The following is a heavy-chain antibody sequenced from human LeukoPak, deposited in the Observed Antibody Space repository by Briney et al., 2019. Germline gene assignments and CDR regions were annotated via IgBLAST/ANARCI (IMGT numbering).Heavy chain of an antibody. CDR2: ISYDGSNK. CDR1: GFTFSSDA. V-gene: IGHV3-30*04. Sequence: GGSLRLSCAASGFTFSSDAMHWVRQAPGKGLEWVAAISYDGSNKNYADSVKGRFTISRDNSKNTLYLQMNSLRAEDTAVYYCARAGRKSRGVDLVRKKETGYYYYMDVWGKGTTVTVSS. D-gene: IGHD3-10*02. CDR3: ARAGRKSRGVDLVRKKETGYYYYMDV. J-gene: IGHJ6*03.